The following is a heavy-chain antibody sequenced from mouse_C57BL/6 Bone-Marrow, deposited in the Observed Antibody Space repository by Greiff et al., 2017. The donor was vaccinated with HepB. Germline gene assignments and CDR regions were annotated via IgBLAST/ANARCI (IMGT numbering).Heavy chain of an antibody. V-gene: IGHV1-55*01. CDR2: IYPGSGST. D-gene: IGHD1-2*01. J-gene: IGHJ2*01. Sequence: QVQLQQPGAELVKPGASVKMSCKASGYTFTSYWITWVKQRPGQGLEWIGDIYPGSGSTNYNEKFKSKATLTVDTPSSTAYMQLSSLTYEDSAVYYCARDYYGKGYWGQGTTLTVSS. CDR1: GYTFTSYW. CDR3: ARDYYGKGY.